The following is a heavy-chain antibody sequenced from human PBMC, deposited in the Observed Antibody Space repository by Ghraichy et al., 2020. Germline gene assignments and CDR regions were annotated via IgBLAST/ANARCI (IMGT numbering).Heavy chain of an antibody. CDR1: GFTFSSYS. CDR3: ARDLGYGDYQPLDY. Sequence: GGSLRLSCAASGFTFSSYSMNWVRQAPGKGLEWVSYISSSSSTIYYADSVKGRFTISRDNAKNSLYLQMNSLRAEDTAVYYCARDLGYGDYQPLDYWGQGTLVTVSS. V-gene: IGHV3-48*04. D-gene: IGHD4-17*01. CDR2: ISSSSSTI. J-gene: IGHJ4*02.